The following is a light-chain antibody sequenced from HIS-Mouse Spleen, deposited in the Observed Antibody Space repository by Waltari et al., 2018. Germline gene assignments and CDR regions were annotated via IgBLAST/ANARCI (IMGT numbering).Light chain of an antibody. CDR3: QQSNSYPYST. J-gene: IGKJ4*02. V-gene: IGKV1-13*02. CDR1: QGISSD. CDR2: DAS. Sequence: AIQLTQSPSSLSASVGDRVTITCRASQGISSDLAWYQQKPGKAPKLLIYDASSLESGVPSRGSDSGSGTDFTLTISSLQPEDFATYYCQQSNSYPYSTVGGGTKVEIK.